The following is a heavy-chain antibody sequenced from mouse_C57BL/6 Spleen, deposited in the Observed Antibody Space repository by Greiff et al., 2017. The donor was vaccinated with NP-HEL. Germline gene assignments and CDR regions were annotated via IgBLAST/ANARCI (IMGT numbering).Heavy chain of an antibody. CDR1: GYSITSGYY. Sequence: EVKLMESGPGLVKPSQSLSLTCSVTGYSITSGYYWNCIRQFPGNKLEWMGYISYDGSNNYNPSLKNRISITRDTAKNQFFLKLNSVTTEDTATYYCARGVRDYAMDYWGQGTSVTVSS. D-gene: IGHD2-14*01. CDR2: ISYDGSN. V-gene: IGHV3-6*01. CDR3: ARGVRDYAMDY. J-gene: IGHJ4*01.